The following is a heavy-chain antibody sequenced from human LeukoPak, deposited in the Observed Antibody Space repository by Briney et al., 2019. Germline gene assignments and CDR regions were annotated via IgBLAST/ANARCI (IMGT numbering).Heavy chain of an antibody. CDR2: TYYRSKWYN. Sequence: SQTLSLTCAISGDSVSSNSAAWNWIRQSPSRGLEWLGRTYYRSKWYNDYAVSMKSRITINPDTSKDQFSLQLNSVTPEDTAVYYCAKDVYGSGSFYFGYWGRGTLVTVSS. D-gene: IGHD3-10*01. J-gene: IGHJ4*02. V-gene: IGHV6-1*01. CDR3: AKDVYGSGSFYFGY. CDR1: GDSVSSNSAA.